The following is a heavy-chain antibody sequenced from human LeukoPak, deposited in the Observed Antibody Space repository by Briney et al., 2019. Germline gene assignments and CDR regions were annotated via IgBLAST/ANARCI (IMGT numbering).Heavy chain of an antibody. D-gene: IGHD5-12*01. CDR2: IYHSGST. V-gene: IGHV4-4*02. J-gene: IGHJ4*02. CDR1: GGSISSSNW. CDR3: ARDPGSGYEEHFDY. Sequence: SGTLSLTCAVSGGSISSSNWWSWIRQPPGKGLEWIGEIYHSGSTNYNPSLKSRVTISVDKSKTQFSLKLSSVTAADTAVYYCARDPGSGYEEHFDYWGQGTLVTVSS.